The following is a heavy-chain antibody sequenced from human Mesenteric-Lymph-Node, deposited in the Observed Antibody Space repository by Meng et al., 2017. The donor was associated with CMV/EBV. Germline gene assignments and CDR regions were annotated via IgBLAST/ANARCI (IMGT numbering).Heavy chain of an antibody. CDR2: IKDKIDGGTT. D-gene: IGHD3-16*01. CDR3: ATFAWGY. V-gene: IGHV3-15*01. CDR1: GLTFSNAW. Sequence: LSCADSGLTFSNAWMTWVRQAPGKGLEWVGRIKDKIDGGTTDYAASVKGRFSISRDDSKNILYLQMNSLKSEDTAVYFCATFAWGYWGQGTLVTVSS. J-gene: IGHJ4*02.